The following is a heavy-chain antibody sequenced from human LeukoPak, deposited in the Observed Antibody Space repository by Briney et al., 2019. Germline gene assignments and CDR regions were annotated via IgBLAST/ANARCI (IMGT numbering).Heavy chain of an antibody. CDR3: ARRNYGSPRWFDP. Sequence: GASVKVSCKASGYTFSSYDINWVRQATGQGLEWMGWMNPNSGNTGYAQKFQGRVTMTRNTSISTAYMELSSLRSEDTAVSYCARRNYGSPRWFDPWGQGTLVTVSS. CDR1: GYTFSSYD. J-gene: IGHJ5*02. CDR2: MNPNSGNT. D-gene: IGHD3-10*01. V-gene: IGHV1-8*01.